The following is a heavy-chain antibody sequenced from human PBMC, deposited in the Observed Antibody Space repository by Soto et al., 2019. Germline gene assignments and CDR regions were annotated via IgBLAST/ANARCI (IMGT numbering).Heavy chain of an antibody. Sequence: QVQLQESGPGLVKPSQTLSLTCTVSGGCISSGGYYWSWIRQHPGKGLEWIGYIYYSGSTYYNPSLKSRVTISVDTSKTQFSLKLSSVTAADTAVYYCASWTYDILSGYYWFDPWGQGTLVTVSS. CDR1: GGCISSGGYY. D-gene: IGHD3-9*01. V-gene: IGHV4-31*03. CDR3: ASWTYDILSGYYWFDP. J-gene: IGHJ5*02. CDR2: IYYSGST.